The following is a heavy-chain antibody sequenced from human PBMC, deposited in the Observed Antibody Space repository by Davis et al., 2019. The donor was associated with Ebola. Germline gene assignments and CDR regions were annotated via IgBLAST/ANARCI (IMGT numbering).Heavy chain of an antibody. Sequence: ASVTVSCKASGYTFTGYYMYWVRQAPGQGLEWMGWINPNSGGTNYAQKFQGRVTMTRDTSISTAYMELSRLRSDDTAVYYCARDSYHSQGGSGGVPGGYWGQGTLVTVSS. D-gene: IGHD2-15*01. J-gene: IGHJ4*02. CDR3: ARDSYHSQGGSGGVPGGY. CDR1: GYTFTGYY. V-gene: IGHV1-2*02. CDR2: INPNSGGT.